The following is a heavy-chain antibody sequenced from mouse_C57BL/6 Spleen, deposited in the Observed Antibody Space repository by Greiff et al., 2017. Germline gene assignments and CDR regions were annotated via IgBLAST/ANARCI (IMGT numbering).Heavy chain of an antibody. V-gene: IGHV1-80*01. CDR3: ARSGELYPPGDY. Sequence: VQLQESGAELVKPGASVKISCKASGYAFSSYWMNWVKQRPGKGLEWIGQIYPGDGDTNYNGKFKGKATLTADKSSSTAYMQLSSLTSEDSAVYFCARSGELYPPGDYWGQGTTLTVSS. J-gene: IGHJ2*01. CDR2: IYPGDGDT. D-gene: IGHD3-3*01. CDR1: GYAFSSYW.